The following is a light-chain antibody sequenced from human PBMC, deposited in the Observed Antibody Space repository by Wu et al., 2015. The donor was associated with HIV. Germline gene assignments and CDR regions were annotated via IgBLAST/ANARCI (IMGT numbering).Light chain of an antibody. CDR2: MAS. V-gene: IGKV1-5*03. Sequence: DIQMTQSPSTLSASVGDRVTITCRASQSISNWLAWYQQKPGKAPKLLIYMASTLESGVPSRFTGSGSGTEFTLTISRLQPDDFATYYCQQYDTYSWTFGQGTKVEVK. J-gene: IGKJ1*01. CDR3: QQYDTYSWT. CDR1: QSISNW.